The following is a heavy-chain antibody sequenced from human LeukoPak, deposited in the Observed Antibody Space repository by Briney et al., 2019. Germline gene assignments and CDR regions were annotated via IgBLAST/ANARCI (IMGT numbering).Heavy chain of an antibody. Sequence: SGGSLGLSCAASGFTFSSYGMHWVRQAPGKGLEWVAVISYDGSNKYYADSVKGRFTISRDNSKNTLYLQMNSLRAEDTAVYYCAKGGLGAFDIWGQGTMVTVSS. CDR1: GFTFSSYG. V-gene: IGHV3-30*18. J-gene: IGHJ3*02. CDR3: AKGGLGAFDI. CDR2: ISYDGSNK. D-gene: IGHD3/OR15-3a*01.